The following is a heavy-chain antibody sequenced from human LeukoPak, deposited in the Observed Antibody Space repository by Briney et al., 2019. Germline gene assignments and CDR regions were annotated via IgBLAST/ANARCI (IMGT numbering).Heavy chain of an antibody. CDR3: ARDRGYYYDSSAYYPDAFDI. D-gene: IGHD3-22*01. CDR2: ISAYNGNT. V-gene: IGHV1-18*01. J-gene: IGHJ3*02. CDR1: GYTFTSYG. Sequence: ASVKVSCKASGYTFTSYGISWVRQAPGQGLEWMGWISAYNGNTNYAQKLQGRVTMTTNTSTSTAYMELRSLRSDDTAVYYCARDRGYYYDSSAYYPDAFDIWGQGTMVTVSS.